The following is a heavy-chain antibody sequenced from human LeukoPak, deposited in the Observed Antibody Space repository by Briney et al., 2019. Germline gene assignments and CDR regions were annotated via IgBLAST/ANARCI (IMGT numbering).Heavy chain of an antibody. CDR1: GYTFTSYG. J-gene: IGHJ4*02. D-gene: IGHD4-17*01. Sequence: ASVKVSCKASGYTFTSYGISWVRQAPGQGLEWMGWINPNSGGTKYAQRFQGRVTMTRDTSISTAYMEVSRLRSEDTAVYYCGRDNGDYVLDYWGQGTLVTVSS. CDR2: INPNSGGT. V-gene: IGHV1-2*02. CDR3: GRDNGDYVLDY.